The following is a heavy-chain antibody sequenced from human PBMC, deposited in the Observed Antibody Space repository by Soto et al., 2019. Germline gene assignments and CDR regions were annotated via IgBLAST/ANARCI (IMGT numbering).Heavy chain of an antibody. CDR1: GGSISSSSYY. CDR2: IYYSGST. Sequence: SETLSLTCTVSGGSISSSSYYWGWIRQPPGKGLEWIGSIYYSGSTYYNPSLKSQVTISVDTSKNQFSLKLSSVTAADTAVYYCARSMTTVVTLDYWGQGTLVTVSS. D-gene: IGHD4-17*01. J-gene: IGHJ4*02. V-gene: IGHV4-39*01. CDR3: ARSMTTVVTLDY.